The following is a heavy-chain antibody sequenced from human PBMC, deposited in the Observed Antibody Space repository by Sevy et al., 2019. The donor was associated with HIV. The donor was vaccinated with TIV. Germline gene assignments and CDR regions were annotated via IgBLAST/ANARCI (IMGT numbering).Heavy chain of an antibody. CDR3: AHETFGRFES. CDR2: IKADGSDK. V-gene: IGHV3-7*01. D-gene: IGHD3-16*01. Sequence: GGSLRLSCAASGFTFSANWMNWVRQAPGKGLEWVANIKADGSDKHYVDSVEGRFTISRDNAKNSLFLQMNSLSVEDTAVYYCAHETFGRFESWGQGTLVTVSS. CDR1: GFTFSANW. J-gene: IGHJ4*02.